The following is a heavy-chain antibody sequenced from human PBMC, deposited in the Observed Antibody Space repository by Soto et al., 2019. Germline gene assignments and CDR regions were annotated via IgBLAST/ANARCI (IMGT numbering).Heavy chain of an antibody. CDR3: ARVRDYYDSSGYYYPGWFDP. CDR1: GYTFTSYD. Sequence: QVQLVQSGAEVKKPGASVKVSCKASGYTFTSYDINWVRQATGQGLEWMGWMNPNSGNTGYAQKFQGRVPMTRNTSISTAYMELSSLRSEDTAVYYCARVRDYYDSSGYYYPGWFDPWGQGTLVTVSS. J-gene: IGHJ5*02. V-gene: IGHV1-8*01. CDR2: MNPNSGNT. D-gene: IGHD3-22*01.